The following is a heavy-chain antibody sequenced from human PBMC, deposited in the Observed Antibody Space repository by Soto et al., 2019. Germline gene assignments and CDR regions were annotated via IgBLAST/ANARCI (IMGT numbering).Heavy chain of an antibody. CDR3: ARHVYHDSGMDV. J-gene: IGHJ6*02. CDR2: IYPGDSDT. V-gene: IGHV5-51*01. D-gene: IGHD2-21*02. Sequence: GESLKISCDGSGYSFTIYCIGLVLQMPGKGLEWMGIIYPGDSDTRYSPSFQGQVTISADKSISTAYLQWSSLKASDTAMYYCARHVYHDSGMDVWGQGTTVTVSS. CDR1: GYSFTIYC.